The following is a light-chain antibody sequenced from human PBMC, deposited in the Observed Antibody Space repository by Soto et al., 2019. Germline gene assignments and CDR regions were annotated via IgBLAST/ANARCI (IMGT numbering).Light chain of an antibody. CDR1: SSDVGRYNY. J-gene: IGLJ1*01. V-gene: IGLV2-14*01. Sequence: QSALTQPASVSGSPGQSITISCTGTSSDVGRYNYVSWYQHHPGKAPRLMIYDVSHRPSGVSNRFSGSKSGNTASLTISGLQAEDEADYYCSSYTTSTTYVFGTGTKLTVL. CDR3: SSYTTSTTYV. CDR2: DVS.